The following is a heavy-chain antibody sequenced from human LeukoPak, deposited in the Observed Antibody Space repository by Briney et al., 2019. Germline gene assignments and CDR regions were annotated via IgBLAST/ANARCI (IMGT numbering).Heavy chain of an antibody. CDR1: GGSFSGYY. V-gene: IGHV4-34*01. Sequence: SETLSLTCAVYGGSFSGYYWSWIRQPPGKGLEWIGEINHSGSTNYNPALKSRVTISVDTSKNQFSLKLSSVTAADTAVYYCAREKGYMVRGKLGYWGQGTLVTVSS. J-gene: IGHJ4*02. CDR3: AREKGYMVRGKLGY. CDR2: INHSGST. D-gene: IGHD3-10*01.